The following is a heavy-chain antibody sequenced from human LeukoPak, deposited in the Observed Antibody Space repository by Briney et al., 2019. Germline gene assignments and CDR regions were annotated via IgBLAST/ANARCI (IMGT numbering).Heavy chain of an antibody. CDR1: GGTFSSYA. CDR2: IIPILGIA. J-gene: IGHJ4*02. D-gene: IGHD3-3*01. CDR3: ARVNTYYDFWSGYSYFDY. V-gene: IGHV1-69*04. Sequence: SVKVSCKASGGTFSSYAISWVRQAPGQGLEWMGRIIPILGIANYAQKFQGRVTITADKSTSTAYMELSRLRSDDTAVYYCARVNTYYDFWSGYSYFDYWGQGTLVTVSS.